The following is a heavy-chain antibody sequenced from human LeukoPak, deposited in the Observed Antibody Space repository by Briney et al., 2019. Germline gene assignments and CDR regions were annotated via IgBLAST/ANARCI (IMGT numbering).Heavy chain of an antibody. J-gene: IGHJ4*02. V-gene: IGHV1-2*02. D-gene: IGHD3-22*01. CDR2: INPNSGGT. CDR1: GYTFTGYY. CDR3: ARDFPPATYYYDSSGYLTAPLEY. Sequence: GASVKVSCKASGYTFTGYYMHWVRQAPGQGLEWMGWINPNSGGTNYAQKFQGRVTMTRDTSISTAYMELSRLRSDDTAVYYCARDFPPATYYYDSSGYLTAPLEYWGQGTLVTVSS.